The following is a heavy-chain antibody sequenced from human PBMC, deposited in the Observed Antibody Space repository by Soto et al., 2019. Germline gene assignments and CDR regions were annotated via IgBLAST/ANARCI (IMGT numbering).Heavy chain of an antibody. V-gene: IGHV4-39*02. J-gene: IGHJ4*02. CDR3: ARLAYSSGFTFDY. D-gene: IGHD5-18*01. CDR2: IYYSGGA. Sequence: PSETLSLTCTVSGGSISSSSYSWGWIRQPPEKGLEWIGSIYYSGGAYYSPSLKSRVTISVDTSKNHFSLKLNSVTAADTAVYFCARLAYSSGFTFDYWGRGTLVTVSS. CDR1: GGSISSSSYS.